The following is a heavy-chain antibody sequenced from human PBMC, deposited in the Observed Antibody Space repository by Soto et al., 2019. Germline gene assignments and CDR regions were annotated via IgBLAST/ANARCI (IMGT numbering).Heavy chain of an antibody. J-gene: IGHJ6*04. V-gene: IGHV4-34*01. D-gene: IGHD3-10*01. CDR1: GGSFSGYY. CDR2: INHSGST. CDR3: ARGLYYYGSGSTARAQDG. Sequence: SETLSLTCAVYGGSFSGYYWSWIRQPPGKGLEWIGEINHSGSTNYNPSLKSRVTISVDTSKNQFSLKLSSVTAADTAVYYCARGLYYYGSGSTARAQDGGGKGTTVTASS.